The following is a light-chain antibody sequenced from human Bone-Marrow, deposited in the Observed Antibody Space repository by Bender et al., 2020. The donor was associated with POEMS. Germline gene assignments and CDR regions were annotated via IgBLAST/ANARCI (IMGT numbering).Light chain of an antibody. Sequence: QSALTQPPSASGALGQSVTLSCTGTSSDIGGYEFVSWYQQHPGRAPKLMISEVSKRPSGVPDRFSGSKSGNTASLTISGLQAEDEADYYCSSYTSASTLAVFGGGTKLTVL. V-gene: IGLV2-18*02. CDR3: SSYTSASTLAV. CDR1: SSDIGGYEF. CDR2: EVS. J-gene: IGLJ2*01.